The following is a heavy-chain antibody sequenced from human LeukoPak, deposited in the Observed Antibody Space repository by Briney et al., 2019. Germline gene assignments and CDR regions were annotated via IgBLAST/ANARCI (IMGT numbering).Heavy chain of an antibody. J-gene: IGHJ4*02. D-gene: IGHD6-19*01. CDR2: INHSGST. CDR1: GGSFSGYY. CDR3: ASSGTIAVAGTLDY. V-gene: IGHV4-34*01. Sequence: SETLSLTCAVYGGSFSGYYWSWIRQPPGKGLEWIGEINHSGSTNYNPSLKSRVTISVDTSKNQFSLKLSSVTAADTGVYYCASSGTIAVAGTLDYWGQGTLVTVSS.